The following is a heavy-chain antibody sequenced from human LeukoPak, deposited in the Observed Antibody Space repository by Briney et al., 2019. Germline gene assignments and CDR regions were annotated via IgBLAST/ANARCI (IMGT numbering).Heavy chain of an antibody. CDR2: IDPSDSYT. V-gene: IGHV5-10-1*01. CDR1: GYSLTSYW. J-gene: IGHJ4*02. CDR3: ARYYYDSSGYYKYYFDY. Sequence: RTGESLKISCKGSGYSLTSYWISWVRQMPGKGLEWMGRIDPSDSYTNYSPSFQGHVTISADKSISTAYLQWSSLKASDTAMYYCARYYYDSSGYYKYYFDYWGQGTLVTVSS. D-gene: IGHD3-22*01.